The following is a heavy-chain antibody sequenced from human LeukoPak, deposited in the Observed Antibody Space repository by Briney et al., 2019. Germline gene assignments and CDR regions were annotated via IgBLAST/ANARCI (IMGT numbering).Heavy chain of an antibody. D-gene: IGHD1-1*01. V-gene: IGHV5-51*01. CDR2: IYPDDSDT. CDR3: ARRAGGPNDYDHYYYLDV. Sequence: GESLKISCKGSGYSFTSYWIGWVRQMPGKGLEWMGIIYPDDSDTRYSPSFQGQVTISADKSINTAYVQWTSLKASDTAIYYCARRAGGPNDYDHYYYLDVWGSGTTVTVSS. CDR1: GYSFTSYW. J-gene: IGHJ6*03.